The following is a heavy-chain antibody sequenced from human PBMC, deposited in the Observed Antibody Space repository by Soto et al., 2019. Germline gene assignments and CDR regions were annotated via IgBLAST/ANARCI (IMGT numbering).Heavy chain of an antibody. V-gene: IGHV3-23*01. CDR3: ARDQYYRDSTGYSTRFDY. D-gene: IGHD3-22*01. CDR1: GFTFTSYA. Sequence: EVQLLESGGGMIKPGGSLRLSCTSSGFTFTSYALSWVRQAPGKTLEWLATMSGSGNRTYYADSVKGRLTLSRDSSKNTLSLLMISLSAEDTALYYCARDQYYRDSTGYSTRFDYCGRGTLVTVSS. J-gene: IGHJ4*02. CDR2: MSGSGNRT.